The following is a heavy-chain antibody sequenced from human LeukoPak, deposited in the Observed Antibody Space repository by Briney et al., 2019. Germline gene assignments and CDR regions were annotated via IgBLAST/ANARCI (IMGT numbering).Heavy chain of an antibody. V-gene: IGHV3-7*04. D-gene: IGHD3-10*01. CDR3: ARDSYASRSYRGLMGFDY. CDR1: GFTFSSYW. Sequence: PGGSLRLSCAASGFTFSSYWMSWVRQAPGKGLEWVANIKQDGSEKYYVDSVKGRFTISRDNAKNSLYLQMNSLRVVDTAVYYCARDSYASRSYRGLMGFDYLGQGTLVTVSS. CDR2: IKQDGSEK. J-gene: IGHJ4*02.